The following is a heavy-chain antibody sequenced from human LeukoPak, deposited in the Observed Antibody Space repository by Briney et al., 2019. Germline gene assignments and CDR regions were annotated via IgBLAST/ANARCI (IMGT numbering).Heavy chain of an antibody. D-gene: IGHD3-10*01. Sequence: SETLSLTCTVSGGSISSSSYYWGWIRQPPGKGLEWIGYIYYSGSTNYNPSLKSRVTISVDTSKNQFSLKLSSVTAADTAVYYCAIGFRGSFDYWGQGTLVTVSS. J-gene: IGHJ4*02. V-gene: IGHV4-61*05. CDR2: IYYSGST. CDR1: GGSISSSSYY. CDR3: AIGFRGSFDY.